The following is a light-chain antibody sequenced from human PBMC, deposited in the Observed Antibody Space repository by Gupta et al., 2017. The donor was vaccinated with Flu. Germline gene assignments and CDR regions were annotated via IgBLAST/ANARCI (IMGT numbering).Light chain of an antibody. CDR1: NIGRKS. J-gene: IGLJ3*02. Sequence: SYVLSQPASVSVAPGQTAKITCGGNNIGRKSVPWYQQKPGQAPVRGVYDDGDRPSGIPERFSGSISEDKATLTISRVEAGDEADDYCQVLNTSGDEWVFGGGTKLTVL. V-gene: IGLV3-21*02. CDR3: QVLNTSGDEWV. CDR2: DDG.